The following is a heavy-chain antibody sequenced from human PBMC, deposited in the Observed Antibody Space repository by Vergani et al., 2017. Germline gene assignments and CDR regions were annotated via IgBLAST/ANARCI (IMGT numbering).Heavy chain of an antibody. J-gene: IGHJ4*02. D-gene: IGHD3-3*01. CDR2: IYTSRSN. CDR1: GGSISSGSYY. Sequence: QVQLQESGPGLVKPSQTLSLTCTVSGGSISSGSYYWSWIRQPAWKGLEWIGRIYTSRSNNYNPSLKSRVTMSVDTSKNQFYLKLSSVTAADTVVYYCAREKYDFWSGYSGGYYWGQGTLVTVSS. CDR3: AREKYDFWSGYSGGYY. V-gene: IGHV4-61*02.